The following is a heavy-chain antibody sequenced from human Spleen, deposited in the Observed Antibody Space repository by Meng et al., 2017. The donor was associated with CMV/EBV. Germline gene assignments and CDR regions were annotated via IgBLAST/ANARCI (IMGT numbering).Heavy chain of an antibody. Sequence: GGSLRLSCAASGFTFDDYGMSWVRQAPGKGLEWVSGINWNGGSTSYADSVKDRFTISRDNAKNSLYLQMNSLRAEDTALYYCATLNIAAAGNIRSAFDIWGQGAMVTVSS. CDR3: ATLNIAAAGNIRSAFDI. V-gene: IGHV3-20*04. CDR2: INWNGGST. CDR1: GFTFDDYG. D-gene: IGHD6-13*01. J-gene: IGHJ3*02.